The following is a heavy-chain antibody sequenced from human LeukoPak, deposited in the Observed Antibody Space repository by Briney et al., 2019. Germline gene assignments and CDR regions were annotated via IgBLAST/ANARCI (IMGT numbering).Heavy chain of an antibody. CDR2: IIPIFGTA. D-gene: IGHD6-19*01. CDR3: ARDTGYSSGWYLDY. V-gene: IGHV1-69*01. Sequence: EASVKVSCKASGGTFSSYAISWVRQAPGQGLEWMGGIIPIFGTANYAQKFQGRVTITADESTSTAYMELSSLRSEDTAVYYCARDTGYSSGWYLDYWGQGTLATVSS. J-gene: IGHJ4*02. CDR1: GGTFSSYA.